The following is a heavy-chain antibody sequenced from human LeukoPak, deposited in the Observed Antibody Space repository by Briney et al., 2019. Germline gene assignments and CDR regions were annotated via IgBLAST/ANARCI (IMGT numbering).Heavy chain of an antibody. CDR3: ARDSSLSGFLY. V-gene: IGHV3-53*01. D-gene: IGHD3-22*01. CDR1: GFTFSSYA. CDR2: IYSGGRT. Sequence: GGSLRLSCAASGFTFSSYAMSWVRQAPGKGLEWVSLIYSGGRTYYTDSVKGRFTISRDNSKNTLYLQMNSLRAEDTALYYCARDSSLSGFLYWGQGTLVTVSS. J-gene: IGHJ4*02.